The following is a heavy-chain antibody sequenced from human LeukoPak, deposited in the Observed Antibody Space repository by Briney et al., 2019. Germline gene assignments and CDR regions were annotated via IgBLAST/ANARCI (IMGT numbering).Heavy chain of an antibody. D-gene: IGHD3-10*01. V-gene: IGHV4-30-2*01. Sequence: PSQTLSLTCAVSGGSISSGRYSWSWIRQPPGKGLEWIGYIYHSGSTYYNPSLKSRVTISVDRSKNQFSLKLSSVTAADTAVYYCARSYGSGTDAFDIWGQGTMVTVSS. CDR3: ARSYGSGTDAFDI. J-gene: IGHJ3*02. CDR1: GGSISSGRYS. CDR2: IYHSGST.